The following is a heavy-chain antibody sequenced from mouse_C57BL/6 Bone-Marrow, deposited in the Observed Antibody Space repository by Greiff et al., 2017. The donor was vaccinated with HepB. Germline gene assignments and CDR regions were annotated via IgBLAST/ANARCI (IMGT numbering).Heavy chain of an antibody. CDR3: ARSLLYPPRGFAY. D-gene: IGHD2-12*01. V-gene: IGHV5-17*01. J-gene: IGHJ3*01. CDR1: GFTFSDYG. CDR2: ISSGSSTI. Sequence: EVKLVESGGGLVKPGGSLKLSCAASGFTFSDYGMHWVRQAPEKGLEWVAYISSGSSTIYYADTVKGRFTISRAKAKNTLFLQMTSLRSEDTAMYYCARSLLYPPRGFAYWGQGTLVTVSA.